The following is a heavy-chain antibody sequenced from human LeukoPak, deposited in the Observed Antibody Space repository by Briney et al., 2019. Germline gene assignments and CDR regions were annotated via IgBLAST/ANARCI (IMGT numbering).Heavy chain of an antibody. CDR1: GFTFRNYA. Sequence: GGSLRLSCAASGFTFRNYATHWVRQAPGKGLEWVAVISYDGSNKYYADSVKGRFTISRDNSKNTLYLQMNSLRAEDTAVYYCAREYYYDRSGYYGWFDPWGQGTLVTVSS. CDR2: ISYDGSNK. CDR3: AREYYYDRSGYYGWFDP. J-gene: IGHJ5*02. V-gene: IGHV3-30*04. D-gene: IGHD3-22*01.